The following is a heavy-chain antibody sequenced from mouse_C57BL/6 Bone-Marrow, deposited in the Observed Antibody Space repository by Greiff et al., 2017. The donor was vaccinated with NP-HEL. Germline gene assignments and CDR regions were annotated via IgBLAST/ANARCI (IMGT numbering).Heavy chain of an antibody. CDR3: ARRGLRCPAWFAY. CDR1: GYTFTGYW. J-gene: IGHJ3*01. CDR2: ILPGSGST. Sequence: VQLVESGAELMKPGASVKLSCKATGYTFTGYWIEWVKQRPGHGLEWIGEILPGSGSTNYNEKFKGKATFTADTSSNTAYMQLSSLTTKDSAIFFCARRGLRCPAWFAYWGQGTLVTVSA. V-gene: IGHV1-9*01. D-gene: IGHD1-1*01.